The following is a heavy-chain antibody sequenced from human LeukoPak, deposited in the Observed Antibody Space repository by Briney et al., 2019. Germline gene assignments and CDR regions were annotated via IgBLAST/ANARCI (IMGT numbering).Heavy chain of an antibody. CDR2: ISSSSSYI. CDR1: GFTFSSYS. V-gene: IGHV3-21*01. J-gene: IGHJ4*02. Sequence: GGSLRLSCAASGFTFSSYSMNWVRQAPGKGLEWVSSISSSSSYIYYADSVKGRFTISRDNAKNSLYLQMNSLRAEDTAVYYCARGADGPKCYYGSGSYYYLFDYWGQGTLVTVSS. D-gene: IGHD3-10*01. CDR3: ARGADGPKCYYGSGSYYYLFDY.